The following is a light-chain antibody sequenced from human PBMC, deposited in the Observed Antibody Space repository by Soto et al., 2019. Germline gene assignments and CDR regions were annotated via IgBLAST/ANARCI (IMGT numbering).Light chain of an antibody. V-gene: IGKV1-39*01. J-gene: IGKJ5*01. CDR1: HSVSIY. CDR3: QQSYSTPSIT. CDR2: AAS. Sequence: DIQMTQTRSSLSAFVGDRVTISFRASHSVSIYLNWYQQKPGKAPKLLIYAASSLQSGVPSRFSGSGSGTDFTLTISSLQPEDFATYYCQQSYSTPSITFGQGTRLEIK.